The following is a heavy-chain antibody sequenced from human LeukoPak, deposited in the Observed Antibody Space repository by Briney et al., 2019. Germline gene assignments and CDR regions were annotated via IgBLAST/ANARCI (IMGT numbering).Heavy chain of an antibody. Sequence: AGGSLRLSCAASGFTFSNYAMTWVRQAPGKGLEWVSGISASGGSTYYADSVKGRFTISRDNSKNTLYLQMNSLTAEDTAVYYCAKIGAEIAVAGRAPWYFDCWGQGTLVTVSS. CDR1: GFTFSNYA. V-gene: IGHV3-23*01. CDR2: ISASGGST. J-gene: IGHJ4*02. CDR3: AKIGAEIAVAGRAPWYFDC. D-gene: IGHD6-19*01.